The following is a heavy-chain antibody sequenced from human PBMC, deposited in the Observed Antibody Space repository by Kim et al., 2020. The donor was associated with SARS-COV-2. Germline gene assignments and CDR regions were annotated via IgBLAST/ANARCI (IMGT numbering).Heavy chain of an antibody. CDR2: MTPNSGNT. J-gene: IGHJ6*02. CDR1: GYTFTSYD. Sequence: ASVKVSCKASGYTFTSYDINWVRQATGQMLEWMGWMTPNSGNTGYAQKFQGRVTMTRNTSISTAYMELSSLRSEDTAVYYCAREKTYYDYVWGSSTYYGMDVWGQGTTVTVSS. CDR3: AREKTYYDYVWGSSTYYGMDV. V-gene: IGHV1-8*01. D-gene: IGHD3-16*01.